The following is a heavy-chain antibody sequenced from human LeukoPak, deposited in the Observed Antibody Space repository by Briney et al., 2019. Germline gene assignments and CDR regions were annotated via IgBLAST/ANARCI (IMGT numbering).Heavy chain of an antibody. V-gene: IGHV1-2*02. D-gene: IGHD3-3*01. CDR3: ARDYWGYFWSGFRFDP. Sequence: ASVKVSCKASGYSFTDHYMHWVRQAPGQGREWMGWINPNSGGTNYVQRFQGRVTMTRDTSISTVYMELSRLRSDDTAVYYCARDYWGYFWSGFRFDPWGQGTLVTVSS. CDR2: INPNSGGT. J-gene: IGHJ5*02. CDR1: GYSFTDHY.